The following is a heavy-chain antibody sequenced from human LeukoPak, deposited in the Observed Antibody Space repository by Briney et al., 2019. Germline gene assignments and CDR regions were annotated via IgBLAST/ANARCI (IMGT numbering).Heavy chain of an antibody. CDR2: INHSGST. J-gene: IGHJ4*02. D-gene: IGHD3-22*01. Sequence: SETLSLTCAVYGGSFSGYYWSWIRQPPGKGLEWIGEINHSGSTNYNPSLKSRVTISVDTSKNQFSLKLSSVTAADTAVYYCAREGYYDSSGLYYFDYWGQGTLVTVSS. V-gene: IGHV4-34*01. CDR1: GGSFSGYY. CDR3: AREGYYDSSGLYYFDY.